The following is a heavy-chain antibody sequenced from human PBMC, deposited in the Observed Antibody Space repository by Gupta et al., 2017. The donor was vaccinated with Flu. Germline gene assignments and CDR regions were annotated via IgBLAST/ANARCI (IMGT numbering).Heavy chain of an antibody. CDR2: ISSSSSYI. CDR3: ARENPSDSSGFP. CDR1: GFTVSSYS. V-gene: IGHV3-21*01. D-gene: IGHD6-19*01. J-gene: IGHJ5*02. Sequence: EVQLVESGGGLVKPGGPLIPPCAASGFTVSSYSMNWVRQAPGKGLEWVSSISSSSSYIYYADSVKGRFTISRDNAKNSLYLQMNSLRAEDTAVYYCARENPSDSSGFPWGQGTLVTVSS.